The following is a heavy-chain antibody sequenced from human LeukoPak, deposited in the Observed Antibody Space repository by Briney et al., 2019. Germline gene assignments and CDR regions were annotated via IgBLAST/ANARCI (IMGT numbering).Heavy chain of an antibody. Sequence: GGSLRLSCAASGITFSSYGMNWVRQAPGKGPEWVSYISRSSSTIYYADSVKGRFTISRDNAKNSLYLQMNSLGAEDTAVYYCARRPVAGSGPKYYFDYWGQGTLVTVSS. J-gene: IGHJ4*02. CDR3: ARRPVAGSGPKYYFDY. V-gene: IGHV3-48*01. CDR1: GITFSSYG. CDR2: ISRSSSTI. D-gene: IGHD6-19*01.